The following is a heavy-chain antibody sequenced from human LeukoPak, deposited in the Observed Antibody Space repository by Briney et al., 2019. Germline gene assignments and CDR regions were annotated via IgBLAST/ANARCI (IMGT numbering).Heavy chain of an antibody. CDR3: AKNARRRITIFGVSSDEDRFDP. V-gene: IGHV3-30*02. CDR2: IQYDGSNK. J-gene: IGHJ5*02. D-gene: IGHD3-3*01. CDR1: GFTFSSYG. Sequence: PGGSLRLSCAASGFTFSSYGIHWVRQAPGKGLGWVAFIQYDGSNKYYADSVKGRFTISRDNSKNTLYLQMNSLRAEDTAVYYCAKNARRRITIFGVSSDEDRFDPRGQGTLVTVSS.